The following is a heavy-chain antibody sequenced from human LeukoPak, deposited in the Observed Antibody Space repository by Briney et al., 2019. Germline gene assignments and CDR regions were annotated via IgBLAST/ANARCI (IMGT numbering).Heavy chain of an antibody. CDR1: GGSISSYY. CDR3: AREGSSGGWFDP. D-gene: IGHD6-13*01. Sequence: SETLSLTCTVSGGSISSYYWSWIRQPPGKRLEWIGYIYYSGSTNYNPSLKSRVTISVDTSKNQFSLKLSSVTAADTAVYYCAREGSSGGWFDPWGQGTLVTVSS. J-gene: IGHJ5*02. CDR2: IYYSGST. V-gene: IGHV4-59*01.